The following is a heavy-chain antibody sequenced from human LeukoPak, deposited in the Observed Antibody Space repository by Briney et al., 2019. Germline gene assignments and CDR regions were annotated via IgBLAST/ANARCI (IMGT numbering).Heavy chain of an antibody. V-gene: IGHV3-48*01. CDR1: GFTFSSYS. Sequence: PGGSLRLSCAASGFTFSSYSMNWVRQAPGKGLEWVSSISSSSSTIYYADSVKGRFTISRDNAKNSLYLQMNSLRAEDTAVYYCARHAVRGSYPSGMDVWGQGTTVTVSS. CDR2: ISSSSSTI. D-gene: IGHD1-26*01. J-gene: IGHJ6*02. CDR3: ARHAVRGSYPSGMDV.